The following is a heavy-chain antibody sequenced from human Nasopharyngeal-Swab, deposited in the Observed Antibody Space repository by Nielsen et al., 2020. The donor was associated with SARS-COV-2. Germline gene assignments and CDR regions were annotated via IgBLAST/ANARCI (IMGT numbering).Heavy chain of an antibody. CDR2: IWYDGSNK. V-gene: IGHV3-33*01. CDR3: ARDRDLSLPDY. J-gene: IGHJ4*02. Sequence: GGSLRLPCAASGFTFSSYGMHWVRQAPGKGLEWVAVIWYDGSNKYYADSMKGRFTISRDNSKNTLYLQMNSLRAEDTAVYYCARDRDLSLPDYWGQGTLVTVSS. CDR1: GFTFSSYG.